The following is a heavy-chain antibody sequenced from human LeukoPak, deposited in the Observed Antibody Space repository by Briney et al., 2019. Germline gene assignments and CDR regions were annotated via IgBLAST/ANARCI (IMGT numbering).Heavy chain of an antibody. D-gene: IGHD6-13*01. CDR1: GYTFTRYY. CDR2: INPSGGST. Sequence: ASVKVSCKASGYTFTRYYMHWVRQAPGQGLEWMGIINPSGGSTSYIQKFQGRVTMTRDASTSTVYMELSSLRSEDTAVYYCTRDMRDTSSSWYLGAFDIWGQGTMVTVSS. V-gene: IGHV1-46*01. CDR3: TRDMRDTSSSWYLGAFDI. J-gene: IGHJ3*02.